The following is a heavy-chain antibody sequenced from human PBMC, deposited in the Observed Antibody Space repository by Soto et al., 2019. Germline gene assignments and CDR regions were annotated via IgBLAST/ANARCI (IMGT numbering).Heavy chain of an antibody. CDR1: GYTFTSYD. Sequence: ASVKVSCKASGYTFTSYDINWVRQATGQGLEWMGWMNANSGNTGYAQKFQGRVTMTRNTSISTAYMELSSLRSEDTAVYYCARSEDIVVVVAAKVQYCYGMDVWGQGTTVTVSS. J-gene: IGHJ6*02. D-gene: IGHD2-15*01. V-gene: IGHV1-8*01. CDR3: ARSEDIVVVVAAKVQYCYGMDV. CDR2: MNANSGNT.